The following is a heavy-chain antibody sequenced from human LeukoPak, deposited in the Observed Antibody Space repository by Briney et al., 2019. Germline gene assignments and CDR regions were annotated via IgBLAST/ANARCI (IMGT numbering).Heavy chain of an antibody. CDR2: ISSSSSNK. D-gene: IGHD3-9*01. J-gene: IGHJ6*04. Sequence: GGSLRLSCAASGFTFSSYSMNWVRQAPGKGLEWVSSISSSSSNKYSAASVKGRFTISRDNAKNSLYLQMNSLRAEDTAVYYCARDRGGYDILTGYYYYYYGMDVWGKGTTVTVSS. CDR3: ARDRGGYDILTGYYYYYYGMDV. CDR1: GFTFSSYS. V-gene: IGHV3-21*01.